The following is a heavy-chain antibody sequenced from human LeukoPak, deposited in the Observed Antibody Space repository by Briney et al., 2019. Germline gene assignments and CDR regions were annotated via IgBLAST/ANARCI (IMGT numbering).Heavy chain of an antibody. Sequence: SETLSLTCTVSGGSISSSSYYWGWIRQPPGKGLEWIGRIYYSGSTYYNPSLKSRVTISVDTSKNQFSLKLSSVTAADTAVYYCARLITIAAAERAFDIWGQGTMVTVSS. CDR1: GGSISSSSYY. D-gene: IGHD6-13*01. J-gene: IGHJ3*02. CDR2: IYYSGST. CDR3: ARLITIAAAERAFDI. V-gene: IGHV4-39*01.